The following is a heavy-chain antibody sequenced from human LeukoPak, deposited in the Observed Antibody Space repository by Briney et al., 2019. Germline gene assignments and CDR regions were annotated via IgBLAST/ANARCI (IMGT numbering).Heavy chain of an antibody. CDR2: MNRNSGNT. D-gene: IGHD5-18*01. V-gene: IGHV1-8*01. CDR1: GYTFTSYD. CDR3: ARGGYSYGYHFDY. Sequence: DSVKVSCKASGYTFTSYDINWVRQAPGQGLEWMGWMNRNSGNTGYAQKFQGRVTMTRNTSISIAYMELSRLRSEDTAVYYCARGGYSYGYHFDYWGQGTLVTVSS. J-gene: IGHJ4*02.